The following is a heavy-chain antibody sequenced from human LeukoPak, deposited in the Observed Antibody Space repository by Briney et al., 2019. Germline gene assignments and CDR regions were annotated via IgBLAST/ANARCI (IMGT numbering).Heavy chain of an antibody. CDR3: ARLASGSYGPLTPFDY. CDR1: GGSISSDY. J-gene: IGHJ4*02. V-gene: IGHV4-59*08. CDR2: ISYSGST. Sequence: KASETLSLTCTVSGGSISSDYWTWIRQPPGKRLEWIGYISYSGSTNYNPSLKSRVTISADTSKNQFSLRLSSVTAADTAVYYSARLASGSYGPLTPFDYWGQGTLVTVSS. D-gene: IGHD1-26*01.